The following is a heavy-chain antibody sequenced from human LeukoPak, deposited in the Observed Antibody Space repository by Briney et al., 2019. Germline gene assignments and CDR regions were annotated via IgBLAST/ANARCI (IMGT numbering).Heavy chain of an antibody. CDR3: ARDWGGDGVFDY. V-gene: IGHV3-21*01. CDR1: GFPFSGYS. D-gene: IGHD3-16*01. CDR2: ISGSSSYI. Sequence: MPGGSLRLSCAASGFPFSGYSMNWVRQAPGKGLEWVSSISGSSSYIYYADSVKGRFTISRDNAKNSLYLQVNSLRAEDTAVYYCARDWGGDGVFDYWGQGTLVTVSS. J-gene: IGHJ4*02.